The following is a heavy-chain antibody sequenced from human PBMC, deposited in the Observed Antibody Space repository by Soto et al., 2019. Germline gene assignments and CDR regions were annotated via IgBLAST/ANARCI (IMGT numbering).Heavy chain of an antibody. D-gene: IGHD2-8*01. CDR2: FSGSDGST. CDR3: AKKAGLVSLYPPEFDP. CDR1: GFPFSSYA. V-gene: IGHV3-23*01. J-gene: IGHJ5*02. Sequence: EVKLLESGGGLVQPGGSLRLSCATSGFPFSSYAMSWVRQAPGKVLEWVSVFSGSDGSTYYEASVKGRFTISRDNSKNTLFLQMNRLRGEDTAVYYCAKKAGLVSLYPPEFDPRGQGTLVTVSS.